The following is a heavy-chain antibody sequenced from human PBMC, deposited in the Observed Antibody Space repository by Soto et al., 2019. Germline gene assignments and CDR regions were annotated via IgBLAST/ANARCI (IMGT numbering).Heavy chain of an antibody. J-gene: IGHJ4*02. CDR1: EGTFNSYA. Sequence: AQVVQSGAEVRKPGSSVKLSCKASEGTFNSYAIAWVRQAPGQGLEWMGGIIPYYNTLNYAQKFQDRVTITADDSTNTVYMALSSLRSDDTAVYFCASGASRWYPYCFDSWAQGTLVTVSS. CDR2: IIPYYNTL. CDR3: ASGASRWYPYCFDS. V-gene: IGHV1-69*01. D-gene: IGHD6-13*01.